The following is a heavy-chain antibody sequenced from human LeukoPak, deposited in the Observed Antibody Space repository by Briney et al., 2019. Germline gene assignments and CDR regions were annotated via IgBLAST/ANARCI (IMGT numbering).Heavy chain of an antibody. CDR3: NQIDY. CDR1: GFNSSSYG. CDR2: IRNDGSNK. Sequence: PGGSLRLSCAASGFNSSSYGLHWVRQAPGKGLEWVAFIRNDGSNKYYADSVRGRFTISRDNSKNTLYLQMNSLRPEDTALYYCNQIDYWGQGTLVTVSS. J-gene: IGHJ4*02. V-gene: IGHV3-30*02.